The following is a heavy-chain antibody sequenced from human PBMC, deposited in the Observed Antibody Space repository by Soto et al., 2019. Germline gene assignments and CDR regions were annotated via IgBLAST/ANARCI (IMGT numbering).Heavy chain of an antibody. CDR3: ATDTVAVPAALSTLNLAAGAYGMDV. V-gene: IGHV1-24*01. D-gene: IGHD2-2*01. J-gene: IGHJ6*02. CDR1: GYTLTELS. Sequence: ASVKVSCKVSGYTLTELSMHWVRQAPGKGLEWMGGFDPEDGETIYAQKFQGRVTMTEDTSTDTAYMELSSLRSEDTAVYYCATDTVAVPAALSTLNLAAGAYGMDVWG. CDR2: FDPEDGET.